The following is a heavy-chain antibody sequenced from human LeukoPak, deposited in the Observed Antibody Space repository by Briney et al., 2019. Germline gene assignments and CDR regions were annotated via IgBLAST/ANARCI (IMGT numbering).Heavy chain of an antibody. CDR1: GYTFTGYY. CDR2: INPNSGGT. V-gene: IGHV1-2*02. Sequence: ASVKVSCKASGYTFTGYYMHWVRQAPGQGLEWMGWINPNSGGTNYAHKFQGRVTMTRDTSISTAYMEPSRPRTDDTAAEYCGSGGAIEASNNWFDPWGQGTLVTVSS. J-gene: IGHJ5*02. D-gene: IGHD6-13*01. CDR3: GSGGAIEASNNWFDP.